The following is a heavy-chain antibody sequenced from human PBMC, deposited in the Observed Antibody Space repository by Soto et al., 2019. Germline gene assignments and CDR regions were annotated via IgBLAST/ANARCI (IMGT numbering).Heavy chain of an antibody. CDR2: IYSGGST. V-gene: IGHV3-53*04. CDR3: ARQRGYNSGFFDY. Sequence: GGSLRLSCAASGFTVSSNYMSWVRQAPGKGLEWVSVIYSGGSTYYADSVKGRFTISRHNSKNTLYLQMNSLRAQDTAVYFCARQRGYNSGFFDYWSQGTLVTVSS. J-gene: IGHJ4*02. D-gene: IGHD6-19*01. CDR1: GFTVSSNY.